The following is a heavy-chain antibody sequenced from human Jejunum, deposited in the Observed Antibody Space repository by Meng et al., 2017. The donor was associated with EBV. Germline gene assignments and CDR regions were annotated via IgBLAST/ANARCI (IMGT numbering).Heavy chain of an antibody. CDR1: VYTYTKYA. V-gene: IGHV1-3*04. CDR2: SNTYTGDA. J-gene: IGHJ6*02. Sequence: VESGVEVKGPGAQVRVSCRASVYTYTKYAVHRIPQAPGHRLEGMEWSNTYTGDAGYSQKFQDRLTMIRDTSASTAFMELASLTSEDTAVYYCAGDSGSGYYGMDVWGQGTAVTVSS. D-gene: IGHD6-19*01. CDR3: AGDSGSGYYGMDV.